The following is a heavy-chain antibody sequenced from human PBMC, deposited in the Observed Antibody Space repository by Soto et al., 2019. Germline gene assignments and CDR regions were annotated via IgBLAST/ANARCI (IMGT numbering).Heavy chain of an antibody. V-gene: IGHV1-18*01. CDR3: ARDDQEYSSSSMSSYYYYYYMDV. CDR1: GYTFTSYG. D-gene: IGHD6-6*01. J-gene: IGHJ6*03. CDR2: ISANNGKA. Sequence: ASVKVSCKASGYTFTSYGISWVRQAPGQGLEWMGRISANNGKANYAQKLQGRVTITADKSTSTAYMELSSLRSEDTAVYYCARDDQEYSSSSMSSYYYYYYMDVWGKGTTVTVSS.